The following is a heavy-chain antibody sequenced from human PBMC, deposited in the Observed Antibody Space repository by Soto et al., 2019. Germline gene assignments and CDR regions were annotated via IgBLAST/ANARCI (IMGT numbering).Heavy chain of an antibody. J-gene: IGHJ4*02. V-gene: IGHV3-23*01. CDR1: GFMFSSYV. CDR3: AKDICGLSSCYTDY. CDR2: ITDNGGST. D-gene: IGHD2-15*01. Sequence: EVQLLESGGGLVQPGGSLRLSCAASGFMFSSYVMNWVRQAPGKGLEWVSSITDNGGSTYYADSVKGRFTISRDNSKNTLYLQMNSLRADDTAVYYCAKDICGLSSCYTDYWGQGTLVTVSP.